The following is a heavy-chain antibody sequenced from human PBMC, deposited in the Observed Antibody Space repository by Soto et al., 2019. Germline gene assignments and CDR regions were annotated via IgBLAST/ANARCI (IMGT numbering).Heavy chain of an antibody. Sequence: GGSLRLSCAASGFTFSSYAMSWVRQAPGKGLEWVSDIRGSGGSTYYADSVKGRFTISRDNSKNTLYLQMDSLRAEDTAVYYCAKAGSSWPYYFDCWGQGTLVTVSS. V-gene: IGHV3-23*01. D-gene: IGHD6-13*01. J-gene: IGHJ4*02. CDR1: GFTFSSYA. CDR3: AKAGSSWPYYFDC. CDR2: IRGSGGST.